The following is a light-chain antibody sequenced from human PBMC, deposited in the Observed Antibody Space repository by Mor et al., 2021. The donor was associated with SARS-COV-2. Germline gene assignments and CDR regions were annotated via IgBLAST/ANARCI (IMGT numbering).Light chain of an antibody. J-gene: IGLJ3*02. CDR3: GSFAGIGTYQV. Sequence: PKLMISEVSNRPSGVSNRFSGSKSGNTASLTIYGLQAEDEADYFCGSFAGIGTYQVVGGGTKLTV. V-gene: IGLV2-23*02. CDR2: EVS.